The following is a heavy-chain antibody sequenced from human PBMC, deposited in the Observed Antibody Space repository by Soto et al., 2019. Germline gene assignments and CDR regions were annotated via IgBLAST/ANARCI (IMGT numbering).Heavy chain of an antibody. Sequence: PSETLSLTCTVSGGSISSGDYYWSWIRQPPGKGLEWIGYIYYSGSTYYNPSLKSRVTISVDTSKNQFSLKLSSVTAADTAVYYCARACIAWAGPGSFHYWGPALLVSVS. CDR1: GGSISSGDYY. V-gene: IGHV4-30-4*01. D-gene: IGHD6-19*01. CDR2: IYYSGST. J-gene: IGHJ4*02. CDR3: ARACIAWAGPGSFHY.